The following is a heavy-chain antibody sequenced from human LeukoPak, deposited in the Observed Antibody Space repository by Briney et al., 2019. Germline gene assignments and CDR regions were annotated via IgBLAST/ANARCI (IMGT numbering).Heavy chain of an antibody. Sequence: GGSLRLSCAASGFTFGSYWMHWVRQAPGKGLVWVSRINSDGSSTSYADSVKGRFTISRDNAKNTLYLQMNSLRAEDTAVYYCASAKATGYLAGDLDYWGQGTLVTVSS. CDR1: GFTFGSYW. CDR3: ASAKATGYLAGDLDY. J-gene: IGHJ4*02. V-gene: IGHV3-74*01. CDR2: INSDGSST. D-gene: IGHD3-9*01.